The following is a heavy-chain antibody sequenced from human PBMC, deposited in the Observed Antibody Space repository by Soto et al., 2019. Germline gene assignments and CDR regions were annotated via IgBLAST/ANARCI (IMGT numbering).Heavy chain of an antibody. J-gene: IGHJ4*02. CDR2: IYWDDSK. D-gene: IGHD1-26*01. Sequence: QITLKESGPTLVKPTQTLTLTCTFSGFSLTTDRVGVGWIRQPPGEALEWLAVIYWDDSKTYRPSLESRLTITKDTSKTQVALTMTNMDSLDTATYYCAYAYGGRSLYWGQGTLVTVSS. CDR1: GFSLTTDRVG. CDR3: AYAYGGRSLY. V-gene: IGHV2-5*02.